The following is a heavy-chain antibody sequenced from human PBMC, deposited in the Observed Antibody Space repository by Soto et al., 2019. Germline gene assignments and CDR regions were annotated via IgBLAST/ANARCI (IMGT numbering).Heavy chain of an antibody. CDR3: ARGICSGGSCYFMDV. CDR1: GGSIISSNW. CDR2: IYHSGST. D-gene: IGHD2-15*01. J-gene: IGHJ6*02. V-gene: IGHV4-4*02. Sequence: SETLSLTCAVSGGSIISSNWWSWVRHPPGKGLEWIGEIYHSGSTNYNPSLKSRVTISVDKSKNQFSLKLSSVTAADTAVYYCARGICSGGSCYFMDVWGQGTTVTVSS.